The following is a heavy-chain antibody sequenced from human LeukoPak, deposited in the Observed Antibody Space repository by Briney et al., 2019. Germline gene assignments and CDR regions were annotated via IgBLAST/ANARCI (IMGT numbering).Heavy chain of an antibody. V-gene: IGHV3-73*01. D-gene: IGHD2-2*01. CDR3: TRLRYCNLTTCLDP. Sequence: GGSLRLSCAASGFTFSGSAMHWVRQASGKGLEWVGRIRSKANNYATAYAASVKGRFTISRDDSKNTAYLQMNSLKTEDTATYYCTRLRYCNLTTCLDPWGQGTLVTVSS. CDR1: GFTFSGSA. J-gene: IGHJ5*02. CDR2: IRSKANNYAT.